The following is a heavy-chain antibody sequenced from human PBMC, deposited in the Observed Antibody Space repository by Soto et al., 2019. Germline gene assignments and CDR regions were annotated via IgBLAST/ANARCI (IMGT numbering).Heavy chain of an antibody. CDR2: RYSDGRS. V-gene: IGHV3-66*01. D-gene: IGHD2-8*01. CDR1: GFTGSISY. J-gene: IGHJ4*02. Sequence: GRSLRLSCAGAGFTGSISYMTWVRQVPGKGLEWVSIRYSDGRSYHAESVKGRFTISTDDSENTLYLQMSSLRAEDTAVYYCAKRKYCPRPTCFDYWGQGTQVTVSS. CDR3: AKRKYCPRPTCFDY.